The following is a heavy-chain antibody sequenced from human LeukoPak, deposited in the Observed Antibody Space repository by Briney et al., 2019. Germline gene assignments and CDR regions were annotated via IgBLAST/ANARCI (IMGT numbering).Heavy chain of an antibody. CDR1: GFTFSSYE. J-gene: IGHJ6*03. D-gene: IGHD3-10*01. V-gene: IGHV3-48*03. CDR2: ISSSGSTI. CDR3: AKANGSPYYMDV. Sequence: GGSLRLSCAASGFTFSSYEMNWVRQAPGKGLEWVSYISSSGSTIYYADSVKGRFTISRDNAKNSLYLQMNSLRAEDTAVYYCAKANGSPYYMDVWGKGTTVTISS.